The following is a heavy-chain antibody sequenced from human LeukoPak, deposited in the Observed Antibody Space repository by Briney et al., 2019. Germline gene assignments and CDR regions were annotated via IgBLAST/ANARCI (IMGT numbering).Heavy chain of an antibody. D-gene: IGHD3-9*01. CDR1: GGSFSGYY. CDR2: INHSGST. Sequence: SETLSLTCAVYGGSFSGYYWSWIRQPPGKGLEWIGEINHSGSTNYNPSLKSRVTISVDTSKNQFSLKLSSVTAADTAVYYCAGGLLRYFDWYLDWGQGTLVTVSS. V-gene: IGHV4-34*01. CDR3: AGGLLRYFDWYLD. J-gene: IGHJ4*02.